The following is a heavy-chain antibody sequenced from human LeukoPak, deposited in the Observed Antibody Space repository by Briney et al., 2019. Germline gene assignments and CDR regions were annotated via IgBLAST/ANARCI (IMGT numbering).Heavy chain of an antibody. Sequence: PGRSLRLSCAASGSTFNIYAMHWVRQAPGKGLEWVAFIWYDENNAYYADSVTGRFTISRDNSKNTLYLQMNSLRAEDTAVYYCARDLSGRYTTDFWGQGTLVTVSS. CDR1: GSTFNIYA. V-gene: IGHV3-30*04. D-gene: IGHD1-26*01. CDR2: IWYDENNA. J-gene: IGHJ4*02. CDR3: ARDLSGRYTTDF.